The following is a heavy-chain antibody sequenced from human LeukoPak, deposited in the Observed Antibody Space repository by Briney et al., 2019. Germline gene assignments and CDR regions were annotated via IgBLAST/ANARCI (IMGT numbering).Heavy chain of an antibody. CDR1: GGSISDYY. CDR3: ARFARHGWGWYFDL. Sequence: SETLSFTCTVSGGSISDYYWSWIRQPPGKGLEWIGYVTYSGSTEYTIYNPSLKSRVTISVDTSKNQFFLKLSSVTAADTALYYCARFARHGWGWYFDLWGRGTLVTVSS. CDR2: VTYSGSTEYT. D-gene: IGHD5-24*01. J-gene: IGHJ2*01. V-gene: IGHV4-59*01.